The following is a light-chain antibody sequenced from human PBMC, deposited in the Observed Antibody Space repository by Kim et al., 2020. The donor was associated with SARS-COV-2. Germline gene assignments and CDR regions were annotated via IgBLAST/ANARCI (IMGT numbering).Light chain of an antibody. Sequence: DIQMTQSPSTLSASVGDRVTITCRASQSISSWLAWYQQKPGKAPKLLIHKASSLESGVPSRFSGSGSGTEFTLTISSLQPDDFATYYCQQYNSYSRTFAQGTKVDIK. CDR3: QQYNSYSRT. CDR2: KAS. J-gene: IGKJ1*01. V-gene: IGKV1-5*03. CDR1: QSISSW.